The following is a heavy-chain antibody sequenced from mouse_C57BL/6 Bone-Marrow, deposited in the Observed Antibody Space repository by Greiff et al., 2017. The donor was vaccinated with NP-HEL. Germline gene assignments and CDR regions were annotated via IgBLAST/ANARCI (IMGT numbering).Heavy chain of an antibody. D-gene: IGHD2-1*01. CDR2: INPYNGVT. J-gene: IGHJ4*01. Sequence: EVQLVESGPVLVKPGASVKMSCKASGYTFTDYYMNWVKQSHGKSLEWIGVINPYNGVTSYNQKFKGKATLTVDKSSSTAYMELNSLTSEDSAVYYCARNGNYFYYYAMDYWGQGTSVTVSS. CDR1: GYTFTDYY. V-gene: IGHV1-19*01. CDR3: ARNGNYFYYYAMDY.